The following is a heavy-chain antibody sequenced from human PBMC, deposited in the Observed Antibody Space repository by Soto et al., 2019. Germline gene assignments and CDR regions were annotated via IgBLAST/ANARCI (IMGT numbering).Heavy chain of an antibody. J-gene: IGHJ6*02. D-gene: IGHD3-3*01. CDR1: GYTFTSYG. Sequence: GASVKVSCKASGYTFTSYGISWVRQAPGQGLEWMGWISAYNGNTNYAQKLQGRVTMTTDTSTSTAYMELRSLRSDDTAVYYCARSGGRYDFWSGYYRDYYYYGMDVWGQGTTVTSP. CDR3: ARSGGRYDFWSGYYRDYYYYGMDV. CDR2: ISAYNGNT. V-gene: IGHV1-18*01.